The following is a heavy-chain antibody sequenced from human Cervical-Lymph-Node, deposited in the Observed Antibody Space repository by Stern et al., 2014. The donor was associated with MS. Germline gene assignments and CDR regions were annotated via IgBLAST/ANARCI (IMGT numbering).Heavy chain of an antibody. V-gene: IGHV2-70*01. Sequence: ESSPALVKPTQTLTLTCTFSGFSLSTSGMCVSWIRQPPGKALEWLALIDWDDDKYYSTSLKTRLTISKDTSKNQVVLTMTNMDPVDTAAYYCARSLDLRYYFDYWGQGTLVTVSS. J-gene: IGHJ4*02. CDR1: GFSLSTSGMC. D-gene: IGHD5-12*01. CDR3: ARSLDLRYYFDY. CDR2: IDWDDDK.